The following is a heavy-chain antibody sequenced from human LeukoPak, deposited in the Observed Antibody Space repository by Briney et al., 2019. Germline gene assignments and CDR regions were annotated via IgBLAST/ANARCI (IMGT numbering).Heavy chain of an antibody. V-gene: IGHV3-7*01. CDR3: ARDRPRGSYYGSIFDS. CDR2: IRDDGGEI. D-gene: IGHD1-26*01. Sequence: GGSLRLSCEASGFTFSSYWMSWVRQAPGKGLEWVANIRDDGGEIYYVDSVKGRFTISRDNAKSSLFLQMNSLRAEDAAVYYCARDRPRGSYYGSIFDSWGQGTLVTVSS. J-gene: IGHJ4*02. CDR1: GFTFSSYW.